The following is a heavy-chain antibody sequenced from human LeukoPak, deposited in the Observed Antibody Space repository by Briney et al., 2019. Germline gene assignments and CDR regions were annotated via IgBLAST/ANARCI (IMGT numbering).Heavy chain of an antibody. CDR3: ARQSPAAAGQGLDY. CDR2: IYTSGST. CDR1: GGSISSYY. Sequence: SETLSLTCTVSGGSISSYYWSWIRQPAGKGLEWIGRIYTSGSTNYNPSLKSRVTMSVDTSKNQFSLKLSSVTATDTAVYYCARQSPAAAGQGLDYWGQGTLVTVSS. J-gene: IGHJ4*02. V-gene: IGHV4-4*07. D-gene: IGHD6-13*01.